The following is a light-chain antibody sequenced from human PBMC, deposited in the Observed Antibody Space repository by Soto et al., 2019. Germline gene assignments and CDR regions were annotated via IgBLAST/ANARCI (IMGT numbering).Light chain of an antibody. CDR2: EDS. J-gene: IGLJ1*01. Sequence: QSALTQPASVSGAPGQSITISCTGTSSDVGSYSLVSWYQQHPGKAPKLMIYEDSERPSGVSYRFSGSKSGNTASLTISGLQAEDEADYYCCSYASGGPSYVFGPGTKLTVL. CDR3: CSYASGGPSYV. V-gene: IGLV2-23*01. CDR1: SSDVGSYSL.